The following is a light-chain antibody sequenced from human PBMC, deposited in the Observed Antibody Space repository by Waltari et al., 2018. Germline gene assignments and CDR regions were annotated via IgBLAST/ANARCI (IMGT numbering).Light chain of an antibody. CDR2: GNS. CDR1: SSNTGAGYD. CDR3: QAYDRSLSGSV. Sequence: QSVLTQPPSVSGAPGQRVTIPCTGSSSNTGAGYDVNCYQQLPGTAPKLLIYGNSNRLSGVPDRFSGSKSGASASLAISGLQAEDEAEYYCQAYDRSLSGSVFGGGTKLTVL. V-gene: IGLV1-40*01. J-gene: IGLJ2*01.